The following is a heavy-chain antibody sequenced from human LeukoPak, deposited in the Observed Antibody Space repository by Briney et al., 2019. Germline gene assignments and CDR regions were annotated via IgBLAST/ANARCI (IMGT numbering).Heavy chain of an antibody. CDR3: ARTTEGGYTYDYFYYYMDG. D-gene: IGHD5-18*01. CDR1: GYTFTSYY. V-gene: IGHV1-46*01. Sequence: GASVKVSCKASGYTFTSYYMHWVRQAPGQGMEWMGIINPSGGSTSYAQKFQGRVTMTRDTSISTAYIELSRLRSDDTAVYYCARTTEGGYTYDYFYYYMDGGGRGTTVTIS. J-gene: IGHJ6*03. CDR2: INPSGGST.